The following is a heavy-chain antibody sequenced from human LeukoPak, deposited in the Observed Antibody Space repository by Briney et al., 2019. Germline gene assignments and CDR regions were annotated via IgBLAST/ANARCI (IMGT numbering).Heavy chain of an antibody. CDR1: GYTFTGYY. CDR2: INCNSGGA. D-gene: IGHD3-16*01. V-gene: IGHV1-2*02. CDR3: AGGPDVSKWPPDYYFDY. J-gene: IGHJ4*02. Sequence: GASVKVSCKASGYTFTGYYLHWVRQAPGQGPEWMGWINCNSGGAKSAQKFQGRVTMTRDTSISTAYMELSRLRSDDTAVYYRAGGPDVSKWPPDYYFDYWGQGTLVTVSS.